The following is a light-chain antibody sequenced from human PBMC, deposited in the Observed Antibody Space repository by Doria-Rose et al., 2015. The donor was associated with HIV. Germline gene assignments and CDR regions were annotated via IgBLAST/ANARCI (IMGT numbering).Light chain of an antibody. CDR2: SAS. Sequence: DIQVTQSPSFLSASVGDRVTITCRASQGISSYLAWYQQKPGKAPNLLIYSASTLLSGVPSRFSGSGSGTEFTLTISSLQPDDFATYYCQHLSSSALTFGGGTKVEIK. CDR1: QGISSY. CDR3: QHLSSSALT. V-gene: IGKV1-9*01. J-gene: IGKJ4*01.